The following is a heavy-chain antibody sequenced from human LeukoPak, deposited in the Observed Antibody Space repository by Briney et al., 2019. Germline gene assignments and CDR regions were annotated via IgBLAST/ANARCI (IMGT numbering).Heavy chain of an antibody. Sequence: SETLSLTCTVSGGSISSYYWTWIRQPPGKGLEWIGYIYYSGSTNYNPSLKSRVSISVDTSKNQFSLKLTSVTAADTAVYYCARVEEGYGSGRRENYYYYYMDVWGKGTTVTISS. CDR1: GGSISSYY. CDR3: ARVEEGYGSGRRENYYYYYMDV. D-gene: IGHD3-10*01. V-gene: IGHV4-59*01. CDR2: IYYSGST. J-gene: IGHJ6*03.